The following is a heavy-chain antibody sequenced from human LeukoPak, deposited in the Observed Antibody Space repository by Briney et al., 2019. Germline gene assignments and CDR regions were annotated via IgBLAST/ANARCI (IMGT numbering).Heavy chain of an antibody. CDR1: GYTFTSYD. Sequence: ASVKVSCKASGYTFTSYDINWVRQATGQGLEWMGIINPSGGSTSYAQKFQGRVTMTRDTSTSTVYMELSSLRSEDTAVYYCAREAVGSGSYYDYWGQGTLVTVSS. D-gene: IGHD3-10*01. V-gene: IGHV1-46*01. CDR2: INPSGGST. J-gene: IGHJ4*02. CDR3: AREAVGSGSYYDY.